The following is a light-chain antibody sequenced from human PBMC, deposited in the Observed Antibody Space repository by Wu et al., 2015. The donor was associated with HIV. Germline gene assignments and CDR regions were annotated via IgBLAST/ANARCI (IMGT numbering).Light chain of an antibody. Sequence: EIVLTQSPGTLSLSPGERATLSCRASQTISGNNLAWYQQKPGQPPRLLIYDASTRATGIPDRFSGGGSGTDFTLSINRLEPEDFAEYYCQQYGSSRLTFGGGTKVEIK. V-gene: IGKV3-20*01. CDR1: QTISGNN. CDR3: QQYGSSRLT. J-gene: IGKJ4*01. CDR2: DAS.